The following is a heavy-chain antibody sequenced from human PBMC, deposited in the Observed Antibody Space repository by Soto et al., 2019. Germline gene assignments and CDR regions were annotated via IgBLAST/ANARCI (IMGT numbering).Heavy chain of an antibody. D-gene: IGHD6-13*01. J-gene: IGHJ4*02. CDR2: IIPILGIA. CDR3: ASDAPSSSWYTFDY. Sequence: ASVKVSCKASGGTFSSYTISWVLQAPGQGLEWMGRIIPILGIANYAQKFQGRVTITADKSTSTAYMELSSLRSEDTAVYYCASDAPSSSWYTFDYWGQGTLVTVSS. V-gene: IGHV1-69*02. CDR1: GGTFSSYT.